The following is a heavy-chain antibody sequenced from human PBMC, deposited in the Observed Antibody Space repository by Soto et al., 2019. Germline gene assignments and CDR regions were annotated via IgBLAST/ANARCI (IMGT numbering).Heavy chain of an antibody. V-gene: IGHV4-59*12. Sequence: SETLSLTCTVSGGSISSYYWSWIRQPPGKGLEWIGYIYYSGSTNYNPSLKSRVTISVDTSKNQFSLKLSSVTAADTAVHYCARDQGDYYDSSGYSYFDYWGQGTLVTVSS. CDR2: IYYSGST. D-gene: IGHD3-22*01. CDR3: ARDQGDYYDSSGYSYFDY. J-gene: IGHJ4*02. CDR1: GGSISSYY.